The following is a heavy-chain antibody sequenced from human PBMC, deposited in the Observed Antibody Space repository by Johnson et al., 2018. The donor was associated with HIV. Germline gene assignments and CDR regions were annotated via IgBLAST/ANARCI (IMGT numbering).Heavy chain of an antibody. CDR2: ISYDGSNK. J-gene: IGHJ3*02. Sequence: QVQLVESGGGVVQPGRSLRLSCAASGFTFSSYAMHWVRQAPGKGLEWVAVISYDGSNKYYADSVKGRFTISRDNSKNTLYLQMNSLRAEDTAVYYCAKSWHSGSLYDACHIWGQGTMVTVSS. CDR3: AKSWHSGSLYDACHI. CDR1: GFTFSSYA. V-gene: IGHV3-30*04. D-gene: IGHD1-26*01.